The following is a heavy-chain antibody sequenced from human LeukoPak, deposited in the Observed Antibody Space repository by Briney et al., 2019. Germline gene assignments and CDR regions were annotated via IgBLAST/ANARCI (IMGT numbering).Heavy chain of an antibody. CDR1: GGSISSYY. J-gene: IGHJ4*02. D-gene: IGHD3-10*01. CDR3: ARESFYGSGSYYDY. Sequence: SETLSLTCTVSGGSISSYYWSWIRQPPGKGLEWIGYIYYSGSINYNPSLKSRVTISVDTSKNQFSLKLSSVTAADTAVYYCARESFYGSGSYYDYWGQGTLVTVSS. CDR2: IYYSGSI. V-gene: IGHV4-59*01.